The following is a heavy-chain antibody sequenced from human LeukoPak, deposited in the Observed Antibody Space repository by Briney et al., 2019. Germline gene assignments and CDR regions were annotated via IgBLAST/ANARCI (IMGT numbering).Heavy chain of an antibody. CDR2: INPNSGGT. D-gene: IGHD3-9*01. V-gene: IGHV1-2*02. CDR3: ARAFHWGSRGDY. J-gene: IGHJ4*02. CDR1: GYTFTGYY. Sequence: ASVKVSCKASGYTFTGYYMHWVRQAPGQGLEWMGWINPNSGGTNYAQKFQGRVTMTRDTSISTAYMELRSLRSEDTAVYYCARAFHWGSRGDYWGQGTLVTVSS.